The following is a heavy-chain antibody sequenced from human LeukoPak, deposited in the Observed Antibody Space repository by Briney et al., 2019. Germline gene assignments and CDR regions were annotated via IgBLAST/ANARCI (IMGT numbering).Heavy chain of an antibody. V-gene: IGHV3-53*01. Sequence: GGSLRLSCAASGFAVSSNHMNWVRQAPGKGLEWVSVIFNGGSTYYADSVKGRFTISRDNSKNTLYLQMNSLRAEDTAVYYCATSIVGLTYDEHFQHWGQGTLVTVPS. CDR3: ATSIVGLTYDEHFQH. CDR1: GFAVSSNH. D-gene: IGHD1-26*01. J-gene: IGHJ1*01. CDR2: IFNGGST.